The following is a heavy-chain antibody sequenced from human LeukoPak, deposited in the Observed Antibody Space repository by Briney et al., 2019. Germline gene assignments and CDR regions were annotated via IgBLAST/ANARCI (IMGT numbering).Heavy chain of an antibody. J-gene: IGHJ4*02. D-gene: IGHD3-10*01. CDR3: TASPYGSGLINIAY. Sequence: PGGSLILSCAASGFTFSNAWMSWVRQAPGKGLEWVGRIKSKTDGGTTDYAAPVKGRFTISRDDSKNTLYLQMSSLRIEDTGVYYCTASPYGSGLINIAYWGQGTLVTVSS. CDR1: GFTFSNAW. CDR2: IKSKTDGGTT. V-gene: IGHV3-15*01.